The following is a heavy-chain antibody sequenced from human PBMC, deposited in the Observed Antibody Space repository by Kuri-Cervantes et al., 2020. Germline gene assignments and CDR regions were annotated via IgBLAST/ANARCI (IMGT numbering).Heavy chain of an antibody. V-gene: IGHV4-34*01. CDR2: INHSGST. J-gene: IGHJ6*03. CDR1: GGSFSGYY. CDR3: AREGGNPIVVVPAATRYYYYMDV. D-gene: IGHD2-2*01. Sequence: SETLSLTCAVYGGSFSGYYWSWIRQPPGKGLEWIGEINHSGSTNYNPSLKSRVTISVDTSKNQFSLKLSSVTAADTAVYYCAREGGNPIVVVPAATRYYYYMDVWGKGTTVTVSS.